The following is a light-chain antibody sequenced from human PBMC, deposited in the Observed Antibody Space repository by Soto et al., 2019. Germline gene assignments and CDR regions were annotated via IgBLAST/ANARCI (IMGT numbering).Light chain of an antibody. CDR1: QSISSW. J-gene: IGKJ1*01. V-gene: IGKV1-5*01. CDR2: DAS. Sequence: DIQMTQSPSTLSASVGYRVTITCRASQSISSWLSWYQQKPGKAPKLLIYDASRLEGGVPSRFSGSGSLTEFSLSITSLQPYDFATYYSQQYNSYPLSFGQGTKVEIK. CDR3: QQYNSYPLS.